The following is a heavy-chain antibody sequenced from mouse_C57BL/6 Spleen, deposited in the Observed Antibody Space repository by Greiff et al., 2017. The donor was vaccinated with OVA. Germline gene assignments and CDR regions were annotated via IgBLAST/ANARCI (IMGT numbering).Heavy chain of an antibody. V-gene: IGHV1-80*01. J-gene: IGHJ1*03. CDR3: AREGPTVVAHWYFDV. CDR2: IYPGDGDT. CDR1: GYAFSSYW. D-gene: IGHD1-1*01. Sequence: QVQLQQSGAELVKPGASVKISCKASGYAFSSYWMNWVKQRPGKGLEWIGQIYPGDGDTNYNGKFKGKATLTADKSSSTAYMQLSSLTSEDSAVYFCAREGPTVVAHWYFDVWGTGTTVTVSS.